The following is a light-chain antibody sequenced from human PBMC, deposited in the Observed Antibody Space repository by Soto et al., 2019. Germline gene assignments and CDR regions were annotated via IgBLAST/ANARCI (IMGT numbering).Light chain of an antibody. Sequence: EIVMGQSPATLSVSPVERATLSCIASQSITRNLAWYQQSPGQAPRLLIFGASTRATGIPARFSGSGSGTEFTLTISSLQPEDFAVYYCQQYAVWPPQTFGQGTKVDIK. CDR3: QQYAVWPPQT. J-gene: IGKJ1*01. CDR1: QSITRN. CDR2: GAS. V-gene: IGKV3-15*01.